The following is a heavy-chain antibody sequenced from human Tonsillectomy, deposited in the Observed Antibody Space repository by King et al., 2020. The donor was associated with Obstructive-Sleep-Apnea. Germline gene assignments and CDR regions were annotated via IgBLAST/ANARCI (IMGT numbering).Heavy chain of an antibody. CDR3: ARVSGDSSGSNGLDY. Sequence: QLQESGPGLVKPSQTLSLTCTVSGGSISSGDYYWSWIRQHPGKGLEWIGYIYYSGSTYYNPSLKSRVTISVDTSKNQFSLKLSSVTAADTAVYFCARVSGDSSGSNGLDYWGQGTLVTVSS. J-gene: IGHJ4*02. CDR1: GGSISSGDYY. D-gene: IGHD3-22*01. V-gene: IGHV4-31*03. CDR2: IYYSGST.